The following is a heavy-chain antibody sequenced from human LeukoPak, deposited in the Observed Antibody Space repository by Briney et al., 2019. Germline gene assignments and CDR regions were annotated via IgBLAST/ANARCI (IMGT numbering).Heavy chain of an antibody. D-gene: IGHD4-17*01. CDR1: GFTFSSYA. CDR2: ISYDGSNK. Sequence: GGSLRLSCAASGFTFSSYAMHWVRQAPGKGLEWVAVISYDGSNKYYADSVKGRFTISRDNSKNTLYLQMNSLRAEDAAVYYCARDPGGDYVGYYFDYWGQGTLVTVSS. CDR3: ARDPGGDYVGYYFDY. J-gene: IGHJ4*02. V-gene: IGHV3-30*04.